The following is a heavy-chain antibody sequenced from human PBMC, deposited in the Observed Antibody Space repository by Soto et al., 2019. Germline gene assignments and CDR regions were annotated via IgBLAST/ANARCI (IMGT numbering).Heavy chain of an antibody. CDR3: AASGDSSSIGYYYYGMDV. CDR2: IDPSDSYT. V-gene: IGHV5-10-1*01. Sequence: GESLKISCKGSGYSFTSYWISWVRQMPGKGLEWMGRIDPSDSYTNYSPSFQGHVTISADKSISTAYLQWSSLKASDTAMYYCAASGDSSSIGYYYYGMDVWGQGTTVTVSS. J-gene: IGHJ6*02. D-gene: IGHD6-6*01. CDR1: GYSFTSYW.